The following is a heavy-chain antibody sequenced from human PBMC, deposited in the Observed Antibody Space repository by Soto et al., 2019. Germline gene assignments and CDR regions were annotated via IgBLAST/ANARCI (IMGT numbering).Heavy chain of an antibody. CDR3: TTGPKYSSSWYFDY. V-gene: IGHV3-15*01. Sequence: EVQLVESGGGLVKPGGSLRLSCAASGFTFSNAWMSWVRQAPGKGLEWVGRIKSKTDGGTTDYAAPVKGRFTISRDDSKNTLYLQMNSLKTEDTAVYYCTTGPKYSSSWYFDYWGQGTLVTVSS. J-gene: IGHJ4*02. CDR2: IKSKTDGGTT. CDR1: GFTFSNAW. D-gene: IGHD6-13*01.